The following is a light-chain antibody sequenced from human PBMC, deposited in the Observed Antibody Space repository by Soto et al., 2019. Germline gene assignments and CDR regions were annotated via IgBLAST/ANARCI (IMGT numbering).Light chain of an antibody. Sequence: DIQMTQSPSSLSASVGXRVTITCQASQDIXXXLNWYQQKPGKAPKLLIYDASNLETGVPSRFSGSGSGTDFTFTISSLQPEDIATYYCQQYDNLPLTFGGGTKVEIK. V-gene: IGKV1-33*01. J-gene: IGKJ4*01. CDR3: QQYDNLPLT. CDR2: DAS. CDR1: QDIXXX.